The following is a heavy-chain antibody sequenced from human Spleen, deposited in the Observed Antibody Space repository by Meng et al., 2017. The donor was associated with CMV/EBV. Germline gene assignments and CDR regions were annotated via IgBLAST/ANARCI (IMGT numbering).Heavy chain of an antibody. CDR1: YSFDSYA. V-gene: IGHV1-18*04. CDR2: VSGNNGNT. D-gene: IGHD3-10*01. J-gene: IGHJ3*02. Sequence: YSFDSYAIPWVREAAGQGLYWMGWVSGNNGNTNYAKKFQGRVRMNTDTSTCPDYMDLRTLNSDETAVYYRARTDKMKGQVRARFDSWGQGTMVTVSS. CDR3: ARTDKMKGQVRARFDS.